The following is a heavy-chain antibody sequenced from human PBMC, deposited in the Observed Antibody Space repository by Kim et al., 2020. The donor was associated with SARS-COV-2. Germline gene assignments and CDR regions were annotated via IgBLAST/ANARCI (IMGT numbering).Heavy chain of an antibody. J-gene: IGHJ1*01. CDR2: IKSKTDGGTA. CDR1: GIPFSGAW. CDR3: TTVSMR. Sequence: GGSLRLSCAVSGIPFSGAWFNWVRQSPGKGLEWVGRIKSKTDGGTADLAAPVKGRFAISRDDSKNTLYLLMNNVETDDSAVYYCTTVSMRWGQGTLVTVS. V-gene: IGHV3-15*01. D-gene: IGHD2-2*01.